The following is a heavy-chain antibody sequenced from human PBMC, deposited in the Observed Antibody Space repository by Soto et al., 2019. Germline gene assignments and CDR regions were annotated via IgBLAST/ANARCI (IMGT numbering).Heavy chain of an antibody. CDR1: GFTFNTHW. CDR3: ARGGAMGVDY. V-gene: IGHV3-74*01. J-gene: IGHJ4*02. CDR2: IYFDGIRT. D-gene: IGHD1-26*01. Sequence: EVQLVESGGGVVQPGGSLRLSCTASGFTFNTHWMHWVRQAPVKGLVWVSRIYFDGIRTNYADSVKGRLTVSRDNAKNTVYLHVNTLRDEDTAVYYCARGGAMGVDYWGQGTLVTVSS.